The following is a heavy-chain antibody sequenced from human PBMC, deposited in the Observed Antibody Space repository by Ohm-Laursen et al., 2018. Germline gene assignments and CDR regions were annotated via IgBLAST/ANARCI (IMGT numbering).Heavy chain of an antibody. CDR3: AGGVGVALPAFDI. CDR1: GFTFSRYD. Sequence: SLRLSCTASGFTFSRYDMHWVRQATGKGLEWVSGIGTAGDTYYPDSVKGRFTISRENAKNSLYLQVNSLRAGDTAVYYCAGGVGVALPAFDIWGQGTMVTVSS. CDR2: IGTAGDT. J-gene: IGHJ3*02. V-gene: IGHV3-13*01. D-gene: IGHD5-12*01.